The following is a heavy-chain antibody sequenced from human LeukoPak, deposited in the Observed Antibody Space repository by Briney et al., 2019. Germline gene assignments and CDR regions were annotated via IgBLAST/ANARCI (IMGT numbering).Heavy chain of an antibody. J-gene: IGHJ4*02. Sequence: GGSLRLSCAASGFTFSSYAMSWVRQAPGKGLEWVSAISGSGGSTYYADSVKGRFTISSDNSKNTLYLQMNSLRAEDTAVYYCAKDPRVAVAGTADYWGQGTLVTVSS. CDR2: ISGSGGST. V-gene: IGHV3-23*01. CDR3: AKDPRVAVAGTADY. CDR1: GFTFSSYA. D-gene: IGHD6-19*01.